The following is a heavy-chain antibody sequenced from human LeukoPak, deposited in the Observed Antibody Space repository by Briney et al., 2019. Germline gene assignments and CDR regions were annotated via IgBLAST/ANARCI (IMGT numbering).Heavy chain of an antibody. D-gene: IGHD2-2*01. J-gene: IGHJ5*02. V-gene: IGHV3-15*01. CDR1: GFTFSNAW. CDR2: IKSKTDGGTT. CDR3: TTEVVVPAAFDP. Sequence: GGSLRLSCAASGFTFSNAWMSWVRQAPGKGLEWVSRIKSKTDGGTTDYAAPVKGRFTISRDDSKNTLYLQMNSLKTEDTAVYYCTTEVVVPAAFDPWGQGTLVTVSS.